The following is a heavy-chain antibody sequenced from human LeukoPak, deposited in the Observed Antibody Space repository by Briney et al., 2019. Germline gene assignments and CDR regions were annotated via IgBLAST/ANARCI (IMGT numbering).Heavy chain of an antibody. J-gene: IGHJ4*02. V-gene: IGHV1-2*06. D-gene: IGHD3-22*01. CDR2: INPNTGGT. Sequence: ASVKVSCKASGYTFTAYFMHLVRQAPGQGLEWMGRINPNTGGTNYAQKFQGRVTMTRDTSLSTAYMELSRLRSDDTAVYYCARVSGYYYSDYWGQGTLVTVSS. CDR1: GYTFTAYF. CDR3: ARVSGYYYSDY.